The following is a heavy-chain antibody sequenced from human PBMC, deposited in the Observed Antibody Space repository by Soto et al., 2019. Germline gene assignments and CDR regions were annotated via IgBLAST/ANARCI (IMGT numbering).Heavy chain of an antibody. Sequence: PGESLKISLKGCGYTFTSYWIGLVREMPGEGLEWMGVIYPSDSDIIYSPSFQGNVTISADKSITTAYLQWSSLKAADTAMYYCVRSGTSSGRFSDYWGQGTLVTVSS. CDR2: IYPSDSDI. D-gene: IGHD2-15*01. J-gene: IGHJ4*02. CDR3: VRSGTSSGRFSDY. V-gene: IGHV5-51*01. CDR1: GYTFTSYW.